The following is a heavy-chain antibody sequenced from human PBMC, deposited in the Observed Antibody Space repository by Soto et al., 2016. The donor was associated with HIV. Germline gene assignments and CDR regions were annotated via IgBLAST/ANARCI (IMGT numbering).Heavy chain of an antibody. CDR3: VRDKGVGATWYYFYMDV. V-gene: IGHV1-18*01. Sequence: QIQLVQSGAEVKKPGASVKVSCQASGYAFMKYGISWVRQAPGQGLEWMGWISAANGNTNYAQKLQGRVTMTTDTSTTTAYMELRSLRSDDTAVYYCVRDKGVGATWYYFYMDVWGKGTTVTVSS. CDR1: GYAFMKYG. D-gene: IGHD1-26*01. J-gene: IGHJ6*03. CDR2: ISAANGNT.